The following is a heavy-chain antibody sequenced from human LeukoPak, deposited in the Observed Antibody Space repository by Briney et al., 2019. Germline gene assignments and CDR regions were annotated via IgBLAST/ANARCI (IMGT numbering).Heavy chain of an antibody. J-gene: IGHJ5*02. D-gene: IGHD6-13*01. CDR3: ARCIAAAGTRFNP. V-gene: IGHV4-39*07. CDR2: IYYTGST. CDR1: GGSISSSTYY. Sequence: SETPSLTCTVSGGSISSSTYYWGWIRQPPGKGLEWIGYIYYTGSTYCNPSLKSRVTISVNTSKNQFSLKLSSVTAADTAVYYCARCIAAAGTRFNPWGQGTLVTVSS.